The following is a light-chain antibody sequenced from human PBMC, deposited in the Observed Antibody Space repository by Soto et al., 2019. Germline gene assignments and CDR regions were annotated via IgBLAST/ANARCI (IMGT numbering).Light chain of an antibody. CDR1: RSDVGRYNY. V-gene: IGLV2-14*03. CDR2: DVS. Sequence: QSALAQPASVSGSRGQSITISCTGTRSDVGRYNYVSWFQQHPGKVPKLIIYDVSNWPSGVSDRFSGSKSGNTASLTISGLHPEDEADYYCSSFTSSSTFVFGTGTKVTVL. CDR3: SSFTSSSTFV. J-gene: IGLJ1*01.